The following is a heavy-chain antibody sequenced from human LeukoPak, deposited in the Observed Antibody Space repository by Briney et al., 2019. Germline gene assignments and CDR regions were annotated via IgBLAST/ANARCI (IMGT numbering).Heavy chain of an antibody. CDR1: GGSFSGYY. J-gene: IGHJ4*02. CDR3: ARGSLYCSGGSCYARIKSYFDY. D-gene: IGHD2-15*01. Sequence: SETLSLTCAVYGGSFSGYYWSWIRQPPGKGLEWIGEINHSGSTNYNPFLKSRVTISVDTSKNQFSLKLSSVTAADTAVYYCARGSLYCSGGSCYARIKSYFDYWGQGTLVTVSS. V-gene: IGHV4-34*01. CDR2: INHSGST.